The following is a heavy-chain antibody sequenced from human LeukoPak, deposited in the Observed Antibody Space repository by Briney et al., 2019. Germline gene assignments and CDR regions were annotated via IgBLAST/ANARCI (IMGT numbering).Heavy chain of an antibody. V-gene: IGHV3-23*01. Sequence: GGSLRLSCAASGFTFSSYAMSWVRQAPGKGLEWVSSISGSGGRIDYADSVKGRFTISRDNSKNTLSLQMNSLTAEDTAVYYCAKNPRLEGWIYFDSWGQGILVTVSS. D-gene: IGHD1-1*01. J-gene: IGHJ4*02. CDR3: AKNPRLEGWIYFDS. CDR1: GFTFSSYA. CDR2: ISGSGGRI.